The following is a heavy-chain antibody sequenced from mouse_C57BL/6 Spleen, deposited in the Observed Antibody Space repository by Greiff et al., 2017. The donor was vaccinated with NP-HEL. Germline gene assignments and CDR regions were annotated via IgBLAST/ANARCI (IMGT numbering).Heavy chain of an antibody. Sequence: DVMLVESGGGLVKPGGSLKLSCAASGFTFSSYAMSWVRQTPEKRLEWVATISDGGSYTYYPDNVKGRFTISRDNAKNNLYLQMSHLKSEDTAMYYCARDELLPFDYWGQGTTLTVSS. CDR1: GFTFSSYA. CDR2: ISDGGSYT. J-gene: IGHJ2*01. CDR3: ARDELLPFDY. D-gene: IGHD2-12*01. V-gene: IGHV5-4*01.